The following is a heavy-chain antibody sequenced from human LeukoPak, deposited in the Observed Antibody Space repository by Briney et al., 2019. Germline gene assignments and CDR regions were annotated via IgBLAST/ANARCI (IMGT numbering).Heavy chain of an antibody. D-gene: IGHD6-13*01. V-gene: IGHV4-59*01. CDR1: GGSISSYY. J-gene: IGHJ4*02. Sequence: SETLSLTCTVSGGSISSYYWSWIRQPPEKGLEWIGYIYYSGSTNYNPSLKSRVTISVDTSKNQFSLKLSSVTAADTAVYYCARGMYSSSWFFDYWGQGTLVTVSS. CDR3: ARGMYSSSWFFDY. CDR2: IYYSGST.